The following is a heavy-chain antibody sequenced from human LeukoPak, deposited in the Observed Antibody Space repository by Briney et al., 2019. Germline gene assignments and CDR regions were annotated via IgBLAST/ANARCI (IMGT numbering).Heavy chain of an antibody. Sequence: PGGSLRLSCAASGFTFSSYGMHWVRQAPGKGLEWVAFIRYDGSNKYYADSVKGRFTISRDNSKNTLYLQMNSLRAEDTAVYYCAKDFPAMIDPGDDYWGQGTLVTVSS. D-gene: IGHD3-22*01. CDR2: IRYDGSNK. CDR3: AKDFPAMIDPGDDY. CDR1: GFTFSSYG. V-gene: IGHV3-30*02. J-gene: IGHJ4*02.